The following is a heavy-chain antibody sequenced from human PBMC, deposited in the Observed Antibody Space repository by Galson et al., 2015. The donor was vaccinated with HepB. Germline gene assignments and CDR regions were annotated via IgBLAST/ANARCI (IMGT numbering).Heavy chain of an antibody. CDR2: ISYDGSNK. J-gene: IGHJ6*03. CDR3: AKSLGMTTVNYMDV. V-gene: IGHV3-30*18. Sequence: SLRLSCAASGFTFSSYGMHWVRQAPGKGLEWVAVISYDGSNKYYADSVKGRFTISRDNSKNTLYLQMNSLRAEDTAVYYCAKSLGMTTVNYMDVWGKGTTVTVSS. CDR1: GFTFSSYG. D-gene: IGHD4-11*01.